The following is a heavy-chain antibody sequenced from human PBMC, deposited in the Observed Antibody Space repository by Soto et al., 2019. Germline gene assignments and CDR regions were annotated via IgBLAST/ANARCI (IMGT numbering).Heavy chain of an antibody. V-gene: IGHV4-31*03. Sequence: TLSLTCTVSGGSISSGGYYWSWIRQHPGKGLEWIGYIYYSGGTYYNPSLKSRVTISVDTSKNQFSLKLSSVTAADTAVYYCARMLSRGGQLVGKSWNWFDPWGQGTLVTVSS. CDR2: IYYSGGT. CDR1: GGSISSGGYY. J-gene: IGHJ5*02. CDR3: ARMLSRGGQLVGKSWNWFDP. D-gene: IGHD6-6*01.